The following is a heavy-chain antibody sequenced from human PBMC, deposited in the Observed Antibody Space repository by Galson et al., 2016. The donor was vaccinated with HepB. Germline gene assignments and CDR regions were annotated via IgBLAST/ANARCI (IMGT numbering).Heavy chain of an antibody. CDR3: ARGGIAVVVSPTRRYRFFDL. D-gene: IGHD2-15*01. CDR1: GGSISTTKW. V-gene: IGHV4-4*02. CDR2: IYDRGST. J-gene: IGHJ4*02. Sequence: SETLSLTCAVSGGSISTTKWWSWVRQPPGKGLEWIGEIYDRGSTTYNPSLKSRVTISLDKSKNELSLKLNSVTAADTAIYYCARGGIAVVVSPTRRYRFFDLWGEGTLVTVSS.